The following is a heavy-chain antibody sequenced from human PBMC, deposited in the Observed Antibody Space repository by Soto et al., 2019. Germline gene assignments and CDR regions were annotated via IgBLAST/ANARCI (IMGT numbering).Heavy chain of an antibody. V-gene: IGHV3-30-3*01. Sequence: QVQLVESGGGVVQPGRSLRLSCAASGFTFSSYAMHWVRQAPGKGLDWVAVISSDGRNKYYADSVKGRFTISRDNSKNTLYLQMNSLRAEDTAVYYCARDLARDIVVVVAARYYYGMDVWGQGTTVTVSS. J-gene: IGHJ6*02. CDR2: ISSDGRNK. CDR3: ARDLARDIVVVVAARYYYGMDV. D-gene: IGHD2-15*01. CDR1: GFTFSSYA.